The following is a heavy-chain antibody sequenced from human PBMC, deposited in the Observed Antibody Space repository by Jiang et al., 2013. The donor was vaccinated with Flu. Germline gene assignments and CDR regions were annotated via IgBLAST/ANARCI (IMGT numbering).Heavy chain of an antibody. CDR3: ATSHPPTSPEYYYYYYYMDV. V-gene: IGHV1-24*01. J-gene: IGHJ6*03. Sequence: SGAEVKKPGASVKVSCKVSGYTLTELSMHWVRQAPGKGLEWMGGFDPEDGETIYAQKFQGRVTMTEDTSTDTAYMELSSLRSEDTAVYYCATSHPPTSPEYYYYYYYMDVWGKGTTVTVSS. CDR1: GYTLTELS. D-gene: IGHD3-16*01. CDR2: FDPEDGET.